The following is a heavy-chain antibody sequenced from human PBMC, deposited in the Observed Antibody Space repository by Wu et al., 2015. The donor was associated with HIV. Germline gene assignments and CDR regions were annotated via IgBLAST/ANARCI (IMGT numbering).Heavy chain of an antibody. V-gene: IGHV1-2*02. CDR3: ARDMGHEGRQWLVQPGAFDI. CDR2: INPNSGGT. Sequence: QVLLVQSGAEVKKPGASVKVSCKASGYTFTGYYMHWVRQAPGQGLEWVGWINPNSGGTNSAQKFQGRVTMTRDTSISTAYMELSRLRSDDTAVYYCARDMGHEGRQWLVQPGAFDIWGQGTMVTVSS. J-gene: IGHJ3*02. D-gene: IGHD6-19*01. CDR1: GYTFTGYY.